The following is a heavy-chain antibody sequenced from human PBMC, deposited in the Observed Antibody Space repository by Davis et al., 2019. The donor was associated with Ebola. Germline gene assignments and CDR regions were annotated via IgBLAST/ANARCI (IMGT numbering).Heavy chain of an antibody. J-gene: IGHJ3*02. CDR3: ARTSIVGTTTTASDI. D-gene: IGHD1-26*01. CDR1: GYNFNAYG. CDR2: ISAFTPNT. Sequence: ASVKVSCKVSGYNFNAYGVTWVRQAPGQGLEWMGWISAFTPNTNYAQILQGRVTMTTDTSTGTAYMELRSLRSDDTAVYFCARTSIVGTTTTASDIWGQGTKVTVSS. V-gene: IGHV1-18*04.